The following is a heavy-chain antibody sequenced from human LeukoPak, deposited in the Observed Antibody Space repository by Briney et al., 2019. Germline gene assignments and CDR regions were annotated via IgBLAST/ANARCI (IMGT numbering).Heavy chain of an antibody. CDR3: ARAVRYAIHDYYHYYYMDV. J-gene: IGHJ6*03. Sequence: ASVKVSCKASGYTFTSYDINWVRQATGQGLEWMGWMNPNSGNTGYAQKFQGRVTMTRNTSISTAYMELSSLRSEDTAVYYCARAVRYAIHDYYHYYYMDVWGKGTTVTVSS. D-gene: IGHD2-8*01. CDR1: GYTFTSYD. V-gene: IGHV1-8*01. CDR2: MNPNSGNT.